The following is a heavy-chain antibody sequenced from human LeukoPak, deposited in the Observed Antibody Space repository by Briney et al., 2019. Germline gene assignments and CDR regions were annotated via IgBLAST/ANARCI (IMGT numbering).Heavy chain of an antibody. Sequence: PSETLSLTCTVSGVSISSSSYCWGWIRQPPGKGLEWIGSIYYSGSTYYNPSLKSRVTISVDTSKNQFSLKLSSVTAADTAVYYCARRGIAARSKDSPRVEYWGQGTLVTVSS. CDR1: GVSISSSSYC. D-gene: IGHD6-6*01. CDR2: IYYSGST. V-gene: IGHV4-39*01. J-gene: IGHJ4*02. CDR3: ARRGIAARSKDSPRVEY.